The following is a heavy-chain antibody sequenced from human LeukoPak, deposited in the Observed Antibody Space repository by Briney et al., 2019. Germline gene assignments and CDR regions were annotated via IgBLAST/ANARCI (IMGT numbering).Heavy chain of an antibody. CDR2: ISSSGSTI. CDR3: ARDPPPYYDSSSGAFDI. Sequence: RPGGSLRLSCAASGFTFSDYYMTWIRQAPGKGLEWVSYISSSGSTIYYADSVKGRFTISRDNAKNSQYLQMNSLRAEDTAVYYCARDPPPYYDSSSGAFDIWGQGTMVTVSS. J-gene: IGHJ3*02. V-gene: IGHV3-11*04. D-gene: IGHD3-22*01. CDR1: GFTFSDYY.